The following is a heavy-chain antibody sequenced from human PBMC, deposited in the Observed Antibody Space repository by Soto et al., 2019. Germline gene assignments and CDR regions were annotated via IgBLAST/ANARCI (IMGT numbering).Heavy chain of an antibody. CDR3: ARAPGYYYDSSGSPLDY. CDR2: IYYSGST. J-gene: IGHJ4*02. Sequence: PSETLSLTCTVSGGSVSSGSYYWSWIRQPPGKGLEWIGYIYYSGSTNYNPPLKSRVTISVDTSKNQFSLKLSSVTAADTAVYYCARAPGYYYDSSGSPLDYWGQGTLVTVSS. CDR1: GGSVSSGSYY. D-gene: IGHD3-22*01. V-gene: IGHV4-61*01.